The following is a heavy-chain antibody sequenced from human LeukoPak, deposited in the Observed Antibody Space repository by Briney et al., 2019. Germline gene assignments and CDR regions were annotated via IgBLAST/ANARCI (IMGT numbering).Heavy chain of an antibody. CDR3: ARDSPRTHYYDSSGLLRGAFDI. J-gene: IGHJ3*02. CDR1: GGTFSSYA. Sequence: GASVKVSCKASGGTFSSYAISWVRQAPGQGLEWMGRIIPILGIANYAQKFQGRVTITADKSTSTAYMELSSLRSEDTAVYYCARDSPRTHYYDSSGLLRGAFDIWGQGTMVTVSS. V-gene: IGHV1-69*04. D-gene: IGHD3-22*01. CDR2: IIPILGIA.